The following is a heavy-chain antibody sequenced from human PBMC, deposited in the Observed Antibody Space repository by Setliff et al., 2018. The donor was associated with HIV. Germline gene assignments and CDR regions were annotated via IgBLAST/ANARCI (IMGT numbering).Heavy chain of an antibody. V-gene: IGHV3-49*04. Sequence: GGSLRLSCTASGFTFGDYGMSWVRQAPGKGLEWVGFIRSKAYRETTEYASSVKGRFTISRDDSKSIAYLQMNSLKTEDTAVYYCASHSDWFLDLYWGQGTLVTVSS. CDR1: GFTFGDYG. CDR2: IRSKAYRETT. D-gene: IGHD3-9*01. J-gene: IGHJ4*02. CDR3: ASHSDWFLDLY.